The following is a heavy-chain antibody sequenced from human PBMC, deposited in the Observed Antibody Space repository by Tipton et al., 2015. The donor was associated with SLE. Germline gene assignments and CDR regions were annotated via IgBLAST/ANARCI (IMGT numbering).Heavy chain of an antibody. CDR1: GGSISSSSSYY. Sequence: TLSLTCAVYGGSISSSSSYYWAWIRQPPGKGVEWIGEINHRGSTNYNPSLKSRVTISVDTSKNQFSLKLSSVTAADTAVYYCARGRAAPRRGYSYGPGPYGMDVWGQGTTVTVSS. J-gene: IGHJ6*02. D-gene: IGHD5-18*01. CDR2: INHRGST. V-gene: IGHV4-34*01. CDR3: ARGRAAPRRGYSYGPGPYGMDV.